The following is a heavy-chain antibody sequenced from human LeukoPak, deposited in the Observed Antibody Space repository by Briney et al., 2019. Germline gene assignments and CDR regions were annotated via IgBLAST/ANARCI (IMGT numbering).Heavy chain of an antibody. CDR2: INHSGST. J-gene: IGHJ4*02. CDR3: ARVLYEQYQVDY. D-gene: IGHD5/OR15-5a*01. V-gene: IGHV4-34*01. CDR1: GGSFSGCY. Sequence: SETLSLTCAVDGGSFSGCYWSWIRQPPGKGLEWIGEINHSGSTNYNPSLKSRVTISIDTSKNQFSLKLSSVTAADTAVYYCARVLYEQYQVDYWGQGTLVTVSS.